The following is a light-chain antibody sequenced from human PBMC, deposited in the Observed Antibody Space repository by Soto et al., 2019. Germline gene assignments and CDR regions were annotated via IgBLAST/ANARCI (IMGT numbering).Light chain of an antibody. V-gene: IGKV1-5*03. Sequence: DIHITHSPSTLSLSLVDIVTITRRASQTISSWLAWYQQKPGKAPKLLIYKASTLKSGVPSRFSGSGSGTDFTFTISSLQPEDIATYYCQQYDNLPLTFGQGTRLEIK. CDR3: QQYDNLPLT. J-gene: IGKJ5*01. CDR2: KAS. CDR1: QTISSW.